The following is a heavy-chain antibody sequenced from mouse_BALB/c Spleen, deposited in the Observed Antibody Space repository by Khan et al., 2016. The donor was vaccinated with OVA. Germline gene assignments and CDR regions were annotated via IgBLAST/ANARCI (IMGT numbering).Heavy chain of an antibody. Sequence: EVQLQQSGPELVKPGASVKIPCKASGYTFTDYNMDWVKQSHGKSLEWIGDINPNNGYTVYNQKFKGKATLTVDKSSSTAYMELRSLTTEAPAVYYCARGGYGSRGGWFAYLGQGNLVNVSA. CDR3: ARGGYGSRGGWFAY. V-gene: IGHV1-18*01. D-gene: IGHD1-1*01. CDR1: GYTFTDYN. J-gene: IGHJ3*01. CDR2: INPNNGYT.